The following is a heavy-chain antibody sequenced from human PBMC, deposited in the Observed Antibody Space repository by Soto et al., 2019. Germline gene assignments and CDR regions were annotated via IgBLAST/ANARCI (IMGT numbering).Heavy chain of an antibody. Sequence: GGSLRLSCAASGFTFNKYTMGGVRQDPAKGLEWFSAITGSGGDTYYADSVKGRFTISRDNSKNMVFLQMNSLRAEDTAIYYCAKGSAESRPYYFDSWGQGALVTV. CDR3: AKGSAESRPYYFDS. D-gene: IGHD3-22*01. J-gene: IGHJ4*02. CDR1: GFTFNKYT. CDR2: ITGSGGDT. V-gene: IGHV3-23*01.